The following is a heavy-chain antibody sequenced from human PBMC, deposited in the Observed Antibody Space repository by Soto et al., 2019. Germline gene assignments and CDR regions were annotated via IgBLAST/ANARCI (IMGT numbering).Heavy chain of an antibody. CDR2: INHSGST. V-gene: IGHV4-34*01. D-gene: IGHD5-12*01. Sequence: ATLSLTCAVYGGSFSGYYWSWIRQPPGKGLEWIGEINHSGSTNYNPSLKSRVTISVDTSKNQFSLKLSSVTAADTAVYYCASGVEMATIGFDYWGQGTLVTVSS. J-gene: IGHJ4*02. CDR1: GGSFSGYY. CDR3: ASGVEMATIGFDY.